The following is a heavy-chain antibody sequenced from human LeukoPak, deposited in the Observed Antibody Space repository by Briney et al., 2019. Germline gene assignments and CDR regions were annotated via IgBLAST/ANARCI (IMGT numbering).Heavy chain of an antibody. CDR2: IFHSGST. CDR1: GYSTSSGYY. CDR3: ARASGSYGSGSYYYYGMDV. V-gene: IGHV4-38-2*01. D-gene: IGHD3-10*01. Sequence: KPSETLSLTCAVSGYSTSSGYYWGWIRQPPGKGLEWIGSIFHSGSTYYSPSLKSRVNMSVDTSKNQISLKLSSVTAADTAVYYCARASGSYGSGSYYYYGMDVWGKGTTVTVSS. J-gene: IGHJ6*04.